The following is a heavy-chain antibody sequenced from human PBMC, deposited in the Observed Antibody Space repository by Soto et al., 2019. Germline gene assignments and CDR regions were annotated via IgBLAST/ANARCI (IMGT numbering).Heavy chain of an antibody. J-gene: IGHJ4*02. V-gene: IGHV4-34*01. CDR2: IKDSGST. CDR1: GGSFSGYY. D-gene: IGHD2-2*01. Sequence: QVQLQQWGAGLLKPSETLSLTCAVYGGSFSGYYWSWIRQPPGKGLEWIGEIKDSGSTNSNPSLTSRLTISVDTSKNQFSLKLSSVTAADTAVYCCARGSTNIVVVPAARTPWTFDYWGQGTLVTVSS. CDR3: ARGSTNIVVVPAARTPWTFDY.